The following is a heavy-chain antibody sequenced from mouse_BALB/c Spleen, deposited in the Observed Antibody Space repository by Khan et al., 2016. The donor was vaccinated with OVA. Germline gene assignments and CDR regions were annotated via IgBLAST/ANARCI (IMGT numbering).Heavy chain of an antibody. V-gene: IGHV5-9-3*01. CDR1: GFSFSRYS. Sequence: EVELVESGGDLVRPGGSLKLSCAASGFSFSRYSMSWVRRTPEKRLEWVATISSGGTYTYYSDSVKGRFTISRDNANNTLFLQMSSLMSEDTAIYYCARHEGYYGYEQGEYWGQGTSVTVSS. D-gene: IGHD2-2*01. CDR3: ARHEGYYGYEQGEY. J-gene: IGHJ4*01. CDR2: ISSGGTYT.